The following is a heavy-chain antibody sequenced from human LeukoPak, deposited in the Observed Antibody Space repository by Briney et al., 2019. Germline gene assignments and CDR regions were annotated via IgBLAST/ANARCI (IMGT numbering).Heavy chain of an antibody. CDR1: GYSFTSYW. CDR3: AAALGIGYYSGVDV. V-gene: IGHV5-10-1*01. CDR2: IDPSDSYT. D-gene: IGHD3-16*01. J-gene: IGHJ6*02. Sequence: GESLKISCKGSGYSFTSYWISWVRQMPGKGLEWRGRIDPSDSYTNYSPSFQGHVTISADKSISTAYLQWSSLKASDTAMYYCAAALGIGYYSGVDVWGQGTTVTVSS.